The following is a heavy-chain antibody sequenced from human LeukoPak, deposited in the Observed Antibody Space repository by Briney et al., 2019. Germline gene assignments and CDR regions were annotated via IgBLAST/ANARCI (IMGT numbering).Heavy chain of an antibody. V-gene: IGHV3-7*03. CDR2: IKQDGSEK. CDR3: RAAADLNDY. J-gene: IGHJ4*02. CDR1: GFTFASSW. D-gene: IGHD6-13*01. Sequence: GGSLRLSCVVSGFTFASSWMTWVRQAPGKGLEWVANIKQDGSEKHYVDSVKGRFTISRDNVKNSLYLQMNSLRAEDTAVYYCRAAADLNDYWGQGTLVTVSS.